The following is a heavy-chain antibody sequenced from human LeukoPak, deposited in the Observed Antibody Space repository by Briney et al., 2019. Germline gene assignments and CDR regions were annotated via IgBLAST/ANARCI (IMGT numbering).Heavy chain of an antibody. CDR3: ARGPPNWGMVGY. D-gene: IGHD7-27*01. CDR1: GYTFTSFD. J-gene: IGHJ4*02. V-gene: IGHV1-8*01. CDR2: MKSNNGHT. Sequence: VASVKVSCKASGYTFTSFDFNWVRQATGQGLEWMGWMKSNNGHTGYAQKFQGRVTMTRDTSISTAYMELSSLTSEDTAVYYCARGPPNWGMVGYWGQGTLVTVSS.